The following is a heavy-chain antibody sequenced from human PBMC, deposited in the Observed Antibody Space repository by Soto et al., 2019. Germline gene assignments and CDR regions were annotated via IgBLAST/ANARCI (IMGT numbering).Heavy chain of an antibody. D-gene: IGHD3-10*01. CDR1: GGTFNTYA. CDR3: AREVQVHTPAFVY. J-gene: IGHJ4*02. CDR2: ISPMFGAA. Sequence: QVQLVQSGAEMKKPGSSVKVSCQSSGGTFNTYAMNWVRQAPGQGPEWMGYISPMFGAANYAPKCQGRVTITADESKGTSYMQLSSLTSEDTALYFCAREVQVHTPAFVYWGQGTLVTVSS. V-gene: IGHV1-69*19.